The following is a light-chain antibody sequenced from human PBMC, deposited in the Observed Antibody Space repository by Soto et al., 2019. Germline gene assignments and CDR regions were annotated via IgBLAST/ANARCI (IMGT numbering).Light chain of an antibody. V-gene: IGLV1-36*01. Sequence: QSVLTQPPSVSEAPRQRVTISCSGSSSNIGNNAVNWYQQLPGKAPKLLIYYDDLLPSGVSDRFSGSKSCTSASLAISWLQSEDEADYYCAALDDSLNGVVFGGGTKLTVL. CDR3: AALDDSLNGVV. CDR1: SSNIGNNA. J-gene: IGLJ2*01. CDR2: YDD.